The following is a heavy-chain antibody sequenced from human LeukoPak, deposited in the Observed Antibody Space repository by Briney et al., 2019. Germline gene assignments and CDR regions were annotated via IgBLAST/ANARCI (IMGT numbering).Heavy chain of an antibody. Sequence: SETLSLTCTVSGGSISSYYWSWIRQPPGKGLEWIGYIYYSGSTNYNPSLKSRVTISVDTSKNQFSLKLSSVTAADTAVYYCARYYGDYGIHFDYWGQGTLVTVSS. J-gene: IGHJ4*02. CDR2: IYYSGST. V-gene: IGHV4-59*01. CDR3: ARYYGDYGIHFDY. D-gene: IGHD4-17*01. CDR1: GGSISSYY.